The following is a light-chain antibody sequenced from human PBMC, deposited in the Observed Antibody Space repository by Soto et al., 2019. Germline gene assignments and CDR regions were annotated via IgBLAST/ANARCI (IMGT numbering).Light chain of an antibody. CDR1: QTANILY. Sequence: IVLTLFPGTLSLSPGESATLSCRASQTANILYLGWYQQKPVQAPRLLIYGASTRATRIPDRFSGSVSGTDFTLTISRLELEDYAVYYWLQNGSSPITFRQGTRLEIK. CDR3: LQNGSSPIT. V-gene: IGKV3-20*01. CDR2: GAS. J-gene: IGKJ5*01.